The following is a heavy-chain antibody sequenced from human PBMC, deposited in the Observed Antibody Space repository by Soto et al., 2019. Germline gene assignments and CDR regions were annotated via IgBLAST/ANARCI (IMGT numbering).Heavy chain of an antibody. Sequence: ASVKVSCKASGYTFTGYYMHWVRQATGQGLEWMGWINPNSGNTGYAQKFQGRVTMTRNTSISTAYMELSSLRSEDTAVYYRARVTAVEGIWGQGTMVTVSS. V-gene: IGHV1-8*02. D-gene: IGHD6-19*01. CDR1: GYTFTGYY. CDR2: INPNSGNT. J-gene: IGHJ3*02. CDR3: ARVTAVEGI.